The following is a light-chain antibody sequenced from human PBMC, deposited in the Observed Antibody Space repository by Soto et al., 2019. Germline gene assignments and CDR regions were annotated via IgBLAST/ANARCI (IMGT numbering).Light chain of an antibody. V-gene: IGKV3-15*01. Sequence: ESVLTQSPATLSLSLGERATLSCRASQSVSSYLAWYQQKPGQAPSLLIYGASTRATGTPARFSGSGSGTEFTLTISSLQSEDFAVYYCQQYIRWPLTFGGGTKVDIK. CDR3: QQYIRWPLT. J-gene: IGKJ4*01. CDR2: GAS. CDR1: QSVSSY.